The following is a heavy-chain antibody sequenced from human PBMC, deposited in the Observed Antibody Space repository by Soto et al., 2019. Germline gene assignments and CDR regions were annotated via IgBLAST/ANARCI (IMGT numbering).Heavy chain of an antibody. CDR1: GGSISSGGYY. D-gene: IGHD6-13*01. CDR3: ARVWSIAAAPWFDP. J-gene: IGHJ5*02. Sequence: QVQLQESGPGLVKPSQTLSLTCTVSGGSISSGGYYWSWIRQHPGKGLEWIGYIYYSGSTYYNPSLKSRVTISVDTSKNQFSLKLSSVTAADTAVYYCARVWSIAAAPWFDPWGQGTLVTVSS. V-gene: IGHV4-31*03. CDR2: IYYSGST.